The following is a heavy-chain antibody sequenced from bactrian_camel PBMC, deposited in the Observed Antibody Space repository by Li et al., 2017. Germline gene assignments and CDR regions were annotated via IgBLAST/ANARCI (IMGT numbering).Heavy chain of an antibody. CDR3: AAGTVKGVWSRASDYSY. V-gene: IGHV3S1*01. CDR2: INPGSGIA. Sequence: VQLVESGGGSVQSGGSLRLSCSVSGWTYFGSCMAWFRQAPGKEREGVANINPGSGIANYTDSVQGRFTVSLDNAKSVMYLEMNALKREDTAVYYCAAGTVKGVWSRASDYSYWGQGTQVTVS. J-gene: IGHJ4*01. D-gene: IGHD4*01. CDR1: GWTYFGSC.